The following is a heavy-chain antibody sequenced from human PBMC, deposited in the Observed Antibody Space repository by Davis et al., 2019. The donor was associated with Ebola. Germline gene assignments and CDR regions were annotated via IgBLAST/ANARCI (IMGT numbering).Heavy chain of an antibody. J-gene: IGHJ6*02. CDR3: ASGHCSSTSCYHYYYGMDV. CDR1: GYTFTTYY. D-gene: IGHD2-2*01. CDR2: ISAYNGNT. Sequence: ASVKVSCKASGYTFTTYYIHWVRQAPGQGLEWMGWISAYNGNTNYAQKFQGRVTMTTDTSTSIVYMELRSLRSDDTAVYYCASGHCSSTSCYHYYYGMDVWGQGTTVTVSS. V-gene: IGHV1-18*04.